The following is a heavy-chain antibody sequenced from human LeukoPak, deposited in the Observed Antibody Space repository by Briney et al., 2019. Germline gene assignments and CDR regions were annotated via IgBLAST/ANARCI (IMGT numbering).Heavy chain of an antibody. J-gene: IGHJ5*02. D-gene: IGHD2-15*01. CDR3: VRKAGYCAPVCVKTNWFDP. V-gene: IGHV3-23*01. CDR2: ISNGRT. CDR1: GFPFSSYA. Sequence: GGSLRLSCAVYGFPFSSYAMSWVRQPPGKGLEWVAAISNGRTYYADSVRGRFAISRDDSTNTVYLHMNSLRDEDTALYHCVRKAGYCAPVCVKTNWFDPWGQGTLVTVSS.